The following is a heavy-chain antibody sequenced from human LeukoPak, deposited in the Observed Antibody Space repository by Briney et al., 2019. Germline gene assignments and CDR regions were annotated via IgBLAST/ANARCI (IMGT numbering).Heavy chain of an antibody. V-gene: IGHV3-11*01. CDR1: GFTFSDHY. CDR2: ISSSGSTI. J-gene: IGHJ4*02. CDR3: ARDPGSSLYYFDY. Sequence: GGSLRLSCAASGFTFSDHYMDWVRQAPGKGLEWVSYISSSGSTIYYADSVKGRFTISRDNAKNSLYLQMNSLRAEDTAVYYCARDPGSSLYYFDYWGQGTLVTVSS. D-gene: IGHD6-13*01.